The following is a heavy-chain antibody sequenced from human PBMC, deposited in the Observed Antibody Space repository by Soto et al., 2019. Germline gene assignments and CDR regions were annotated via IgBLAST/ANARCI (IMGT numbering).Heavy chain of an antibody. Sequence: LRLSCAASGFIFNDYYMSWIRQAPGKGLEWLSNISGSSGSKKYADAGKGRFTISRDNAKKSLYLEMHSLRAEDTAVYYCARYAAEVTTFFDHWGQGTLVTVSS. V-gene: IGHV3-11*06. J-gene: IGHJ4*02. D-gene: IGHD4-17*01. CDR1: GFIFNDYY. CDR2: ISGSSGSK. CDR3: ARYAAEVTTFFDH.